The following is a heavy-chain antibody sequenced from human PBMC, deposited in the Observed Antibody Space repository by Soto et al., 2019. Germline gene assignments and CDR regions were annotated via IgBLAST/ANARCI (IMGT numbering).Heavy chain of an antibody. CDR1: GFTFSSFA. D-gene: IGHD3-10*01. CDR3: ARGSKDSYPGSRIFDF. V-gene: IGHV3-23*01. J-gene: IGHJ4*02. Sequence: SGGSLRLSCAASGFTFSSFAMSWVRQAPGNGLDWVSAISGSGGSTYSADSVRGRLTISRDHSKKTLYLQMSSLRADDSAVYFCARGSKDSYPGSRIFDFWGRGTLVTVSS. CDR2: ISGSGGST.